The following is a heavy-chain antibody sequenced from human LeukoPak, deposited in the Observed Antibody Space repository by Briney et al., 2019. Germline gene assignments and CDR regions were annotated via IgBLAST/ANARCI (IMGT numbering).Heavy chain of an antibody. CDR3: ARDKASGLRYFDWLTDP. D-gene: IGHD3-9*01. J-gene: IGHJ5*02. Sequence: GGSLRLSCAASGFTFSSYAMHWVRQAPGKGLEYVSAFSSNGGSTYYANSVKGRFTISRDNSKNTLYLQMGSLRAEDMAVYYCARDKASGLRYFDWLTDPWGQGTLVTVSS. CDR2: FSSNGGST. V-gene: IGHV3-64*01. CDR1: GFTFSSYA.